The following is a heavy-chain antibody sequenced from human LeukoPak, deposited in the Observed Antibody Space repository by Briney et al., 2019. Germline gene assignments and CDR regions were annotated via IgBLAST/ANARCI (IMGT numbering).Heavy chain of an antibody. D-gene: IGHD6-13*01. V-gene: IGHV1-69*04. CDR2: IIPILGTA. J-gene: IGHJ4*02. Sequence: SVKVSCKASGGTFSSYAISWVRQAPGQGLAWMGRIIPILGTANYAQKFQGRVTITADKSTSTAYMELSSLRSEDTAVYYCARGNPQVAAPSDYWGQGTLVTVSS. CDR3: ARGNPQVAAPSDY. CDR1: GGTFSSYA.